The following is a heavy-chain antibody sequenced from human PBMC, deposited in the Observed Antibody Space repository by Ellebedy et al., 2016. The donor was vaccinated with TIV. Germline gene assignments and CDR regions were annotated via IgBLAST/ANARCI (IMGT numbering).Heavy chain of an antibody. Sequence: PGGSLRLSCPASGFTFSDFGIHWVRQAPGKGLEWVTVISDDGTYKYYAKSVKDRFTISRDNSKNTVFLQMNSLTDEDAAIYYCARDRPITGRTSWCFDFWGQGTLVTVSA. CDR1: GFTFSDFG. CDR2: ISDDGTYK. CDR3: ARDRPITGRTSWCFDF. D-gene: IGHD1/OR15-1a*01. J-gene: IGHJ4*02. V-gene: IGHV3-30*03.